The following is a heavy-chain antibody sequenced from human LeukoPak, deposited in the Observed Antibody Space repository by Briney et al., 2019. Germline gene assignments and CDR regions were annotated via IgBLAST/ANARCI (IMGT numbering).Heavy chain of an antibody. CDR2: ISSSSYI. J-gene: IGHJ3*02. V-gene: IGHV3-21*01. D-gene: IGHD6-19*01. CDR1: GFTFTSYS. CDR3: ASGDSSGWYSPTQAFDI. Sequence: GGSLRLSCAASGFTFTSYSMNWVRQAPGKGLEWVSSISSSSYIYYADSVKGRFTISRDNAKNSLYLQMNSLRAEDTAVYYCASGDSSGWYSPTQAFDIWGQGTMVTVSS.